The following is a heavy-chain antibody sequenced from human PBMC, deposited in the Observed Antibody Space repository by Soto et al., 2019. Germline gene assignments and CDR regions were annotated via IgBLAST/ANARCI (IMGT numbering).Heavy chain of an antibody. CDR3: ARGVSMVRGYGGMDV. CDR2: ISSSSSYI. Sequence: PGGSLRLSCAASGFTFSSYSMNWVRQAPGKGLEWVSSISSSSSYIYYADSVKGRFTISRDNAKNSLYLQMNSLRAEDTAVYYCARGVSMVRGYGGMDVWGQGTTVTVS. D-gene: IGHD3-10*01. CDR1: GFTFSSYS. V-gene: IGHV3-21*01. J-gene: IGHJ6*02.